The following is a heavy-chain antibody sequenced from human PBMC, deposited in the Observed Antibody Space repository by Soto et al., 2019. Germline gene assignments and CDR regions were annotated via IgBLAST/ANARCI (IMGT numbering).Heavy chain of an antibody. CDR1: GFPFSSYW. V-gene: IGHV3-74*03. CDR3: VRDYDSSGFNSGH. CDR2: IGSDGRPT. J-gene: IGHJ1*01. Sequence: PGGSLRLSCVASGFPFSSYWMHWIRQVPGKGLMWVSQIGSDGRPTTYADSVKGRFTISRDNARNTLYLQMNSLRADDTAMYYCVRDYDSSGFNSGHWGQGILVTVSS. D-gene: IGHD3-22*01.